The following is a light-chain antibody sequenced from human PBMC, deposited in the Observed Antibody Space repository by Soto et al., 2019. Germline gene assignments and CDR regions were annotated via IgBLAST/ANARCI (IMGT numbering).Light chain of an antibody. V-gene: IGKV3-15*01. Sequence: IVLTQSPGTLSLSPGERATLTCRAGQGVTTNFAWYQQKSGQPPRLLIYDVSIRATGVPARFSATGSETDFTLTISGLQSGDSAVYFCQQYNNWPFSFGQGTRLEIK. CDR1: QGVTTN. J-gene: IGKJ5*01. CDR3: QQYNNWPFS. CDR2: DVS.